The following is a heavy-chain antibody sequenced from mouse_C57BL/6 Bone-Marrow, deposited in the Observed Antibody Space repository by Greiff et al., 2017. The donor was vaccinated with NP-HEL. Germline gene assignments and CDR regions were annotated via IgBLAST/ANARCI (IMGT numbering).Heavy chain of an antibody. CDR3: ARKAYYGRSYEFAY. Sequence: VQLQQPGAELVKPGASVKLSCMASGYTFTTYWMQWVKQRPGQGLEWIGEIDPSDSYTNYNQKFKGKATLTVDTSSSTANMQLSSLTSEDSAVYYCARKAYYGRSYEFAYWGQGTLVTVSA. J-gene: IGHJ3*01. CDR1: GYTFTTYW. V-gene: IGHV1-50*01. CDR2: IDPSDSYT. D-gene: IGHD1-1*01.